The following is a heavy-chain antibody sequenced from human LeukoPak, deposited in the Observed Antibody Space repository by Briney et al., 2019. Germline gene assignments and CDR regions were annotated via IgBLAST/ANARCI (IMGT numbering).Heavy chain of an antibody. CDR2: ISGTGGPT. J-gene: IGHJ4*02. D-gene: IGHD4-11*01. Sequence: PGGSLRLSCAASGFSFSNYAMSWVRQAPGKGLDWVSGISGTGGPTYYADSVKGRFTISRDDSKNTVYLQMNSVRAEDTAVYFCAKHDNSAWLTYWGQGALVTVSS. CDR3: AKHDNSAWLTY. V-gene: IGHV3-23*01. CDR1: GFSFSNYA.